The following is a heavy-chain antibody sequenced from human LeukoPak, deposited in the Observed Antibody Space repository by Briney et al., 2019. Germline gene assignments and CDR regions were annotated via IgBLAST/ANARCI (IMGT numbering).Heavy chain of an antibody. D-gene: IGHD1-1*01. CDR2: IHYSGST. J-gene: IGHJ6*03. Sequence: SETLSLTCTVSGGSISSSSYDWGWIRQPPGKGLEWIGSIHYSGSTYYNPSLKSRVTISLDTSNNQLSLNLSPVTAADTAVYYCAKPYWAGTTTRGYSYYVDVWGKGTTVTVSS. CDR1: GGSISSSSYD. CDR3: AKPYWAGTTTRGYSYYVDV. V-gene: IGHV4-39*01.